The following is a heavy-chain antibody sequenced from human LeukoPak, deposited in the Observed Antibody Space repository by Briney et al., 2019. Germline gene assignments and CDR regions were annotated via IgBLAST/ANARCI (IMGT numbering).Heavy chain of an antibody. CDR3: AKEGAYPIITYDS. J-gene: IGHJ5*01. CDR1: GFTFNIYS. Sequence: GGSLRLSCAASGFTFNIYSMNWVRQAPGKGLEWVANIKGDGNEKNYVDSVKGRFSISRDNARNSLYLQMDSLRAEDTAVYYCAKEGAYPIITYDSWGQGALVTVSS. D-gene: IGHD3-10*01. V-gene: IGHV3-7*01. CDR2: IKGDGNEK.